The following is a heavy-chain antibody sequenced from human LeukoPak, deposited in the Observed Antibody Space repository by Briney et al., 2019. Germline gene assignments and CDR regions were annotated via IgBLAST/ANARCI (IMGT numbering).Heavy chain of an antibody. CDR3: ARFTTMVRGVVPNAYNWFDP. D-gene: IGHD3-10*01. V-gene: IGHV4-59*08. CDR2: ISDIGSI. J-gene: IGHJ5*02. Sequence: SETLSLTCTVSGGSISSYYWSWIRQPPGKGLEWIAYISDIGSINYNPSLKSRVTISLDTSKNQFSLKLSSVTAADTAVYYCARFTTMVRGVVPNAYNWFDPWGQGTLVTVSS. CDR1: GGSISSYY.